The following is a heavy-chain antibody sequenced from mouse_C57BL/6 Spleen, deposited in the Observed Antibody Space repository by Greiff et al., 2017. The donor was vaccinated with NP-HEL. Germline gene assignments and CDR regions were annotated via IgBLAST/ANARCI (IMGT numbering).Heavy chain of an antibody. CDR2: IYPGDGDT. Sequence: QVQLKQSGPELVKPGASVKISCKASGYAFSSSWMNWVKQRPGKGLEWIGRIYPGDGDTNYNGKFKGKATLTADKSSSTAYMQLSSLTSEDSAVYFCARSGYYYGSSPYAMDYWGQGTSVTVSS. J-gene: IGHJ4*01. CDR1: GYAFSSSW. V-gene: IGHV1-82*01. CDR3: ARSGYYYGSSPYAMDY. D-gene: IGHD1-1*01.